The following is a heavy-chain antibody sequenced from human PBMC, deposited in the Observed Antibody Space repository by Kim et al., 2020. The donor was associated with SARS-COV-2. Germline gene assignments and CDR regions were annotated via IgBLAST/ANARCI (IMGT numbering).Heavy chain of an antibody. J-gene: IGHJ4*02. CDR1: GFTFGDYA. CDR2: IRSKAYGGTT. CDR3: TSDGPMITFGN. Sequence: GSLRLSCTASGFTFGDYAMSWFRQAPGKGLEWVGFIRSKAYGGTTEYAASVKGRFTISRDDSKSIAYLQMNSLKTEDTAVYYCTSDGPMITFGNWGQGTLVTVSS. D-gene: IGHD3-16*01. V-gene: IGHV3-49*03.